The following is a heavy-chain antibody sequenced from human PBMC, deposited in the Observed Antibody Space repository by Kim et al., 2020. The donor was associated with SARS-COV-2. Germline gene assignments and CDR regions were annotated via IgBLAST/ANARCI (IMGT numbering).Heavy chain of an antibody. Sequence: GGSLRLSCAASGFKFDDYALHWVRQAPGKGLEWVSLISGDGRKTYYAGSVRGRFTISRDNTKNSLYPQMNNLRNEDTALYYCAKWEGDRTGYYYHGLDVWGQGTTVTVSS. CDR2: ISGDGRKT. D-gene: IGHD3-9*01. V-gene: IGHV3-43*02. J-gene: IGHJ6*02. CDR1: GFKFDDYA. CDR3: AKWEGDRTGYYYHGLDV.